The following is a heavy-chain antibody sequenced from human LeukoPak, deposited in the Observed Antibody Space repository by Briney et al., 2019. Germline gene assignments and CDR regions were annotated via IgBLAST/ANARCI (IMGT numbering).Heavy chain of an antibody. J-gene: IGHJ4*02. CDR2: ISYDGSNK. Sequence: GGSLRLSCAASGFTFSGYGMHWVRQAPGKGLEWVAVISYDGSNKYYADSVKGRFTISRDNSKNTLYLQMNSLRAEDTAVYYCARNSLSLVVPAAMWMDYWGQGTLVTVSS. CDR1: GFTFSGYG. CDR3: ARNSLSLVVPAAMWMDY. D-gene: IGHD2-2*01. V-gene: IGHV3-30*03.